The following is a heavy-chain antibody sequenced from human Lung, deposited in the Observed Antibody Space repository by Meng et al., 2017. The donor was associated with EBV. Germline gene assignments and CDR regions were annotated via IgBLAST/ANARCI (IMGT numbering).Heavy chain of an antibody. CDR3: ASSRPLAGNWNYHY. CDR1: GDSVSSNSAA. J-gene: IGHJ4*02. V-gene: IGHV6-1*01. D-gene: IGHD1-7*01. Sequence: QVQLQQSGPGLGKPPQTLSLTCAISGDSVSSNSAAWNWIRQSPSRGLEWLGRTYYRSKWYNDYAVSVKSRITINPDTSKNQFSLQLNSVTPEDTAVYYCASSRPLAGNWNYHYWGQGTLVTVSS. CDR2: TYYRSKWYN.